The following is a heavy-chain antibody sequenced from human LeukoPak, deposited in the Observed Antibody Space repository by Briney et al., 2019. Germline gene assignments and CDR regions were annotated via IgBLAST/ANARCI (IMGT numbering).Heavy chain of an antibody. CDR3: TKAYRDGYSYFDY. Sequence: GGSLRLSCAASGFTFGSYVMNWVRQAPGKGLEWVSGISGSGGSTYYADSVKGRFTISRDSSKNRLYLQMNSLRAEDTAVYYCTKAYRDGYSYFDYWGQGTLVTVSS. V-gene: IGHV3-23*01. CDR1: GFTFGSYV. CDR2: ISGSGGST. D-gene: IGHD5-24*01. J-gene: IGHJ4*02.